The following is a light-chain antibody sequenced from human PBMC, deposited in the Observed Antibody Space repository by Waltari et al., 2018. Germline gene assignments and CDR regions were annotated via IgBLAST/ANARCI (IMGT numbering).Light chain of an antibody. CDR3: GSYRSSALEAI. CDR2: AVT. V-gene: IGLV2-14*03. Sequence: QSALTQPAAVSGSPGQSITISCTGTSSDMGGYNSVSWYQPHPGKAPKLMIDAVTNRPSGVSNRFSGSKSGNTASRTFAGLQAEDEAAYYCGSYRSSALEAIFGGGTKLTVL. J-gene: IGLJ2*01. CDR1: SSDMGGYNS.